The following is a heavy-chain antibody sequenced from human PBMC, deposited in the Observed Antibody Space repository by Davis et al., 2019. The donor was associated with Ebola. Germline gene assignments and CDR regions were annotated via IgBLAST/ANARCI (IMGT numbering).Heavy chain of an antibody. CDR3: AKADVSSSWYSLFDD. CDR2: VSGSGRST. D-gene: IGHD6-13*01. Sequence: GGSLRLSCAASGFTFGNFDMNWVRQAPGKGLEWVSSVSGSGRSTNYAHSLKGRFTISRDNSKNMLYLQMSSLRAEDTAFYYCAKADVSSSWYSLFDDWGQGVLVTVSS. V-gene: IGHV3-23*01. J-gene: IGHJ4*02. CDR1: GFTFGNFD.